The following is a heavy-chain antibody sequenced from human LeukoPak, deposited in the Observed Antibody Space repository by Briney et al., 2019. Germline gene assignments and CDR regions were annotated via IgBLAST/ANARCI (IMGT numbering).Heavy chain of an antibody. V-gene: IGHV3-30-3*01. Sequence: PGKSLRLSCAASGFTFSNYAMHWVRQAPGKGLEWVAVISYDGSNKYYADSVKGRFTISRDNSKNTLYLQMNSLRAEDTAVYYCARGVIVATIGPEDYWGQGTLVTVSS. CDR1: GFTFSNYA. CDR2: ISYDGSNK. J-gene: IGHJ4*02. CDR3: ARGVIVATIGPEDY. D-gene: IGHD5-12*01.